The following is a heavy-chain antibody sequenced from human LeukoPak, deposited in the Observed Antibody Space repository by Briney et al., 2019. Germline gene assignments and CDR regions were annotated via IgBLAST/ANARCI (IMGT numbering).Heavy chain of an antibody. V-gene: IGHV3-23*01. CDR3: ATLMRGPTGYSGYGGEDY. D-gene: IGHD5-12*01. Sequence: GGSLRLSCAASGFTFRNKAMTWVGRAQGKGRKWFSAITGGGGTTYYADSVKGRFATSRDNSKNTLYLQMNSLRAEDTAVYYCATLMRGPTGYSGYGGEDYWGQGTLVTVSS. CDR1: GFTFRNKA. CDR2: ITGGGGTT. J-gene: IGHJ4*02.